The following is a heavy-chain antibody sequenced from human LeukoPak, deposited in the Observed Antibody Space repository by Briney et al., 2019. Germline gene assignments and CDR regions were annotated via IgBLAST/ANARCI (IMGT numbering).Heavy chain of an antibody. D-gene: IGHD1-26*01. J-gene: IGHJ4*02. CDR3: ARGFAYSGSYPANY. V-gene: IGHV1-2*02. CDR2: INPNSGGT. Sequence: ASVKVSCKASGYTFTGYYMHWVRLAPGQGLEWMGWINPNSGGTNYAQKFQGRVTMTRDTSISTAYMELSRLRSDDTAVYYCARGFAYSGSYPANYWGQGTLATVSS. CDR1: GYTFTGYY.